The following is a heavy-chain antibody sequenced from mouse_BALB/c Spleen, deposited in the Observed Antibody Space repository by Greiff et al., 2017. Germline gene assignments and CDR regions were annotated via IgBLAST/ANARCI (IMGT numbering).Heavy chain of an antibody. D-gene: IGHD2-1*01. Sequence: DVMLVESGGGLVKPGGSLKLSCAASGFTFSSYAMSWVRQTPEKRLEWVASISSGGSTYYPDSVKGRFTISRDNARNILYLQMSSLRSEDTAMYYCARAGYGNRAMDYWGQGTSVTVSS. V-gene: IGHV5-6-5*01. CDR2: ISSGGST. CDR3: ARAGYGNRAMDY. J-gene: IGHJ4*01. CDR1: GFTFSSYA.